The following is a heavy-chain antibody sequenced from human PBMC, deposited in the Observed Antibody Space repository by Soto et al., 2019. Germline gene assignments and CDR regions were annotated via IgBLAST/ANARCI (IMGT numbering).Heavy chain of an antibody. V-gene: IGHV5-10-1*01. CDR2: IDPIDSYT. D-gene: IGHD2-21*02. J-gene: IGHJ4*02. Sequence: PGESLKISCKGSGYSFTSNWISWVRQMPGKGLEWMGRIDPIDSYTNYSPSFRGHVTISADKSISTAYLQWSSLKASDSAMYYCARHDPYCGGDCPNDSWGQGTLVTVSS. CDR1: GYSFTSNW. CDR3: ARHDPYCGGDCPNDS.